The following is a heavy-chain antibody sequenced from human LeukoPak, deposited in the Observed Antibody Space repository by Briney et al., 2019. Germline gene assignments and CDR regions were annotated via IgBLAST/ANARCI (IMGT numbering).Heavy chain of an antibody. CDR3: AKDGGGHGYYYYYMDV. V-gene: IGHV3-23*01. Sequence: PGGSLRLSCAASGFTFSSYAMSWVRQAPGKGLEWVSAISGSGGSTYYADSVKGRFTISRDNSKNTLYLQMNSLRAEDTAVYHCAKDGGGHGYYYYYMDVWGKGTTVTVSS. D-gene: IGHD3-16*01. CDR2: ISGSGGST. CDR1: GFTFSSYA. J-gene: IGHJ6*03.